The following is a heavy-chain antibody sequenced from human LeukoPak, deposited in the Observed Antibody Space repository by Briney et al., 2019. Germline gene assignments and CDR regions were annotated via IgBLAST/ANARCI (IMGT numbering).Heavy chain of an antibody. CDR1: GFTFSSYA. Sequence: QPGGSLRLSCAASGFTFSSYAMSWVRQAPGKGLEWVSAISGSGDSTYYADSVKGRFTISRDNSKNTLYLQMNSLRAEDTAIYYCAKGATMIVVGGDYWGQGTLVTVSS. CDR2: ISGSGDST. V-gene: IGHV3-23*01. J-gene: IGHJ4*02. CDR3: AKGATMIVVGGDY. D-gene: IGHD3-22*01.